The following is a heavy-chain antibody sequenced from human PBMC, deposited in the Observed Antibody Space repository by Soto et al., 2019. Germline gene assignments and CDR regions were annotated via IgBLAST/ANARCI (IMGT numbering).Heavy chain of an antibody. Sequence: QVQLVQSGAEVKQPGSSVTVSCKASGGTFSSYAISWVRQAPGQGLEWMGRIIPFIGTANYAQKFQGRVTITADESTSTAYMEVTSLRSEDTAVYYCARVVMTTVPASYNYGMDVWGQGTTVTVSS. V-gene: IGHV1-69*18. D-gene: IGHD4-4*01. CDR2: IIPFIGTA. CDR3: ARVVMTTVPASYNYGMDV. CDR1: GGTFSSYA. J-gene: IGHJ6*02.